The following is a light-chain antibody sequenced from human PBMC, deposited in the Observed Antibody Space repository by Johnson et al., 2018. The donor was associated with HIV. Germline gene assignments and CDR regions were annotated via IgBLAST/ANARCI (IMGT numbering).Light chain of an antibody. J-gene: IGLJ1*01. Sequence: QSVLTQPPSVSAAPGQKVTISCSGSSSNIGNNYVSWYQQLPGTAPKLLIYDNNKRPSGIPDRFSGSKSGTSATLGITGLQTGDEADYYCGTWDSSLSASYVFVTVTMVTIL. CDR2: DNN. CDR3: GTWDSSLSASYV. V-gene: IGLV1-51*01. CDR1: SSNIGNNY.